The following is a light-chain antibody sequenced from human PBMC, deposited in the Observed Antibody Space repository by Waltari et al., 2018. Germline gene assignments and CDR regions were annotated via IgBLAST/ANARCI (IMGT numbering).Light chain of an antibody. CDR3: SAWDKDLVAVV. V-gene: IGLV10-54*04. CDR2: RSD. J-gene: IGLJ3*02. CDR1: RNNVGNQG. Sequence: QAGLFPPPSVSRAVGQTATLTCAGNRNNVGNQGAAWLQQHQGHRPKLLSYRSDNRPSGISERFSASRSGNTASLTITGLQADDEADYYCSAWDKDLVAVVFGGGTKLTVL.